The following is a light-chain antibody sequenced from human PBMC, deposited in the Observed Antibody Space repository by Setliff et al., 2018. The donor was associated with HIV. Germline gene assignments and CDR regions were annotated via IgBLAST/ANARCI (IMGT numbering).Light chain of an antibody. J-gene: IGLJ1*01. CDR2: DVT. CDR3: CSYAGSYTSLYV. CDR1: SSDVGGYNY. V-gene: IGLV2-11*01. Sequence: QSALTQPRSVSGSPGQSVTISCTGTSSDVGGYNYVSWYQHLPGKAPKLMIYDVTKRPSGVPDRFSGSKSGNTASLTISGLQSEDEADYHCCSYAGSYTSLYVFGTGTKGTVL.